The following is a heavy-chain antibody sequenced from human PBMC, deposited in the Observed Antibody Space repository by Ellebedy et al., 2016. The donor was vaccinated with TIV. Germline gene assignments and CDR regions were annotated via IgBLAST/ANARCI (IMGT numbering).Heavy chain of an antibody. CDR1: GGSISSSSYY. J-gene: IGHJ4*02. V-gene: IGHV4-39*07. Sequence: MPSETLSLTCTVSGGSISSSSYYWGWIRQPPGKGLDWIGVIYYTGRTYYNPSLTSRVTISVDTSKNQFSLKLTSVTAADTAVYYCARDPSGSYDYWGQGTQVTVSS. CDR2: IYYTGRT. D-gene: IGHD1-26*01. CDR3: ARDPSGSYDY.